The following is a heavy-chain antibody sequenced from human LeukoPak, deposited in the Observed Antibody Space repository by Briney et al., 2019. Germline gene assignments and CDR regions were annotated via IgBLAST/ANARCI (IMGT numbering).Heavy chain of an antibody. V-gene: IGHV3-23*01. J-gene: IGHJ4*02. CDR2: ISGSGGST. Sequence: GGSLRLSCSASGFTFSSYAMSWVRQAPGKGLEWVSAISGSGGSTYYADSVKGRFTISRDNSKNTLYLQMNSLRAEDTAVYYCAKVGSLYGSGSYFHFDYWGQGTLVTVSS. CDR3: AKVGSLYGSGSYFHFDY. CDR1: GFTFSSYA. D-gene: IGHD3-10*01.